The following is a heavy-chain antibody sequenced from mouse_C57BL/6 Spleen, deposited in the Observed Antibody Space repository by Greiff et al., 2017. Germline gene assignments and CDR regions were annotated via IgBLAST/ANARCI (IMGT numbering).Heavy chain of an antibody. J-gene: IGHJ2*01. CDR1: GFTFSSYA. D-gene: IGHD2-1*01. CDR2: ISDGGSYT. V-gene: IGHV5-4*01. Sequence: EVQRVESGGGLVKPGGSLKLSCAASGFTFSSYAMSWVRQTPEKRLEWVATISDGGSYTYYPDNVKGRFTISRDNAKNNLYLQMSHLKSADTAMYYCAIDSIYYGNYGDFDYWGQGTTLTVSS. CDR3: AIDSIYYGNYGDFDY.